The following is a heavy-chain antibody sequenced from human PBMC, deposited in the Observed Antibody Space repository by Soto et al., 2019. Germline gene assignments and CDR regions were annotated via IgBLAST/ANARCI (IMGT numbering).Heavy chain of an antibody. CDR3: ARGGYDILTGLNYYYYMDV. D-gene: IGHD3-9*01. J-gene: IGHJ6*03. CDR2: IYYSGST. V-gene: IGHV4-59*01. CDR1: GGSISSYY. Sequence: SETLSLTCTVSGGSISSYYWSWIRQPPGKGLEWIGYIYYSGSTNYNPSLKSRVTISVDTSKNQFSLKLSSVTAADTAVYYCARGGYDILTGLNYYYYMDVWGKGTTVTVSS.